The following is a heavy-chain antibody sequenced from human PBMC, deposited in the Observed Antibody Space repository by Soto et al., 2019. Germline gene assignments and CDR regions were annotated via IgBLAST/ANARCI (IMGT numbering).Heavy chain of an antibody. CDR1: GFTFSSYA. D-gene: IGHD2-2*01. CDR2: ISGSGGST. Sequence: EVQLLESGGGLVQPGGSLRLSCAASGFTFSSYAMSWVRQAPGKGLEWVSAISGSGGSTYYADSVKGRFTISRDNSKNTLYLQMNSLRAEDTAVYYCAKSPARALILVGDAFDIWGQGTMVTVSS. V-gene: IGHV3-23*01. CDR3: AKSPARALILVGDAFDI. J-gene: IGHJ3*02.